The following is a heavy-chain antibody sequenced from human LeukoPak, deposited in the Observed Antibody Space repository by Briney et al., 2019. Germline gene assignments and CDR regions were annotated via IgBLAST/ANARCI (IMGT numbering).Heavy chain of an antibody. CDR1: AGSISSYY. Sequence: SETLSLTCTVAAGSISSYYWSWVRQPPAKGLEWMGYIFYSGSTNYHPSLKSRVTISVDTSKNQFSLKLSSVTAADTAVYYWARSRGYSGYAYDAFDLWGRGTMVTVSS. J-gene: IGHJ3*01. D-gene: IGHD5-12*01. CDR3: ARSRGYSGYAYDAFDL. CDR2: IFYSGST. V-gene: IGHV4-59*01.